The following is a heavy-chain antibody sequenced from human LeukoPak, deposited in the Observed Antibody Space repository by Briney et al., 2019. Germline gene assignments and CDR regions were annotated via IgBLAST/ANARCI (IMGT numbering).Heavy chain of an antibody. J-gene: IGHJ3*02. Sequence: SGPTLVNPTQTLTLTCTFSGFSLSTHGMSVSWIRQPPGKALEWLARIDWDDDKYYSTSLQTRLTISKDTSKNQVVLTMTNMDPVDTATYYCAHRRDSSSWYQAFDIWGQGTMVTVSS. CDR1: GFSLSTHGMS. CDR3: AHRRDSSSWYQAFDI. CDR2: IDWDDDK. D-gene: IGHD6-13*01. V-gene: IGHV2-70*12.